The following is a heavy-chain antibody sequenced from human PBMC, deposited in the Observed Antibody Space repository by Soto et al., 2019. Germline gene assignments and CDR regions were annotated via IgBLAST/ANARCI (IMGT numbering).Heavy chain of an antibody. D-gene: IGHD6-19*01. V-gene: IGHV1-3*01. Sequence: ASVKISCKASGYTYISYSMHWVRQAPGQRLEWMGWINVGNGNTKYSQNFQGRVTINQDTSASTAYMELSSLTSEDTAVYYCAREKWGSGSRWLDPWGQGTLVTVS. J-gene: IGHJ5*02. CDR1: GYTYISYS. CDR3: AREKWGSGSRWLDP. CDR2: INVGNGNT.